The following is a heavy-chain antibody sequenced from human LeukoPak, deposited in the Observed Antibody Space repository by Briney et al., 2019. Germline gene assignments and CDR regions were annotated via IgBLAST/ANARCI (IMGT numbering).Heavy chain of an antibody. CDR3: AREDGSSYRGLDY. Sequence: SETLSLTCTVSGGSITSYYWSWIRQPAGKGLEWIGRVCTSGNTNYNPSLKSRVTMSVDTSKNQFSLNLTSVTAADTALYYCAREDGSSYRGLDYWGQGTLVTVSS. D-gene: IGHD1-26*01. CDR1: GGSITSYY. CDR2: VCTSGNT. J-gene: IGHJ4*02. V-gene: IGHV4-4*07.